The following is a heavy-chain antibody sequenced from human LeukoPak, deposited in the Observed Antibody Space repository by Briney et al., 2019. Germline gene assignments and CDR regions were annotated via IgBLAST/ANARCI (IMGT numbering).Heavy chain of an antibody. Sequence: ASVKVSCKASGYTFIVHYIHWVRQAPGQGLEWMGWVNPSSGGTNYAQKFRDRVTMTRDTSISTAYMELSSLRSDDTAVYYCARTRSGKPDFWGQGTLVTVSS. D-gene: IGHD6-25*01. CDR2: VNPSSGGT. V-gene: IGHV1-2*02. CDR3: ARTRSGKPDF. J-gene: IGHJ4*02. CDR1: GYTFIVHY.